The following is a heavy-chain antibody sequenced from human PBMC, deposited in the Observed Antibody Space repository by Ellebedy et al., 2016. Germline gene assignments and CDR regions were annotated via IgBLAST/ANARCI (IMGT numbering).Heavy chain of an antibody. CDR3: EFFWELTAIDI. D-gene: IGHD3-10*01. V-gene: IGHV3-7*01. J-gene: IGHJ3*02. Sequence: DSVKGRFTISRDNAKNSLYQQMNSLRAEDTAVYYCEFFWELTAIDIWGQGTMVTVSS.